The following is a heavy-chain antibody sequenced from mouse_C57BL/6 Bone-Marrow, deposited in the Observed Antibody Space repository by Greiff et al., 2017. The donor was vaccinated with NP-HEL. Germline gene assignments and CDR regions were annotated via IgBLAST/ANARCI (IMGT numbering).Heavy chain of an antibody. Sequence: VQLQQSGPVLVKPGASVKMSCKASGYTFTDYYMNWVKQSHGKSLEWIGVINPYNGGTSYNQKFKGKATLTVDKSSSTAYMELNSLTSEDSAVYYCARRDYTRYFDYWGQGTTLTVSS. D-gene: IGHD2-12*01. J-gene: IGHJ2*01. V-gene: IGHV1-19*01. CDR1: GYTFTDYY. CDR2: INPYNGGT. CDR3: ARRDYTRYFDY.